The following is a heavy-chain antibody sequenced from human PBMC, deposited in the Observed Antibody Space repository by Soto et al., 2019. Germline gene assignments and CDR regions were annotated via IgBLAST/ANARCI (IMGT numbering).Heavy chain of an antibody. CDR2: IYYTGNA. V-gene: IGHV4-31*01. D-gene: IGHD3-10*01. CDR1: GGSISSGGYH. J-gene: IGHJ4*02. CDR3: ATRSPHPRGCFEY. Sequence: QVQLQESGPGLVKPSQTLSLTCNVTGGSISSGGYHWSWLRQHPGKGLEWIGYIYYTGNAYYNPSHTNQVTISIDTSNPQYSLRLNSVTAADTSVDYCATRSPHPRGCFEYWGQGTLVTVSS.